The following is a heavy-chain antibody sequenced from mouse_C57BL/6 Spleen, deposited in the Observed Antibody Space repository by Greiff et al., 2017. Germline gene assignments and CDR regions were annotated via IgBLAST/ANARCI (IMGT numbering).Heavy chain of an antibody. CDR3: AGGLLSRYFDV. J-gene: IGHJ1*03. Sequence: DVQLQEPGGGLVQPGGSMKLSCVASGFTFSNYWMNWVRQSPEKGLEWVAQIRLKSDNYATHYAESVKGRFTISRDDSKSSVYLQMNNLRAEDTGIYYCAGGLLSRYFDVWGTGTMVTVSS. V-gene: IGHV6-3*01. CDR2: IRLKSDNYAT. CDR1: GFTFSNYW.